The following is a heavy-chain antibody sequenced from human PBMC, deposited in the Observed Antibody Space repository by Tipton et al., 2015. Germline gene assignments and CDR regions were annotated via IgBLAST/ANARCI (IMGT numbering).Heavy chain of an antibody. CDR2: IDWNGGRT. CDR3: ARDGLPAARDY. J-gene: IGHJ4*02. Sequence: SLRLSCAASGFTFDDYGMTWVRQVPGKGLEWVAGIDWNGGRTGYADSVKGRFIISRDNAQNSLFLQMNSLTAEDTAFYYCARDGLPAARDYWGQGTLVTVSS. D-gene: IGHD6-6*01. CDR1: GFTFDDYG. V-gene: IGHV3-20*04.